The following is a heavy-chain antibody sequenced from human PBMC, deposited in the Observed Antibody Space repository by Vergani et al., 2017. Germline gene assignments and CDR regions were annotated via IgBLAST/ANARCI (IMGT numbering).Heavy chain of an antibody. V-gene: IGHV3-48*01. CDR3: AREVIYGDRDFDY. CDR1: GFTFSSHS. CDR2: ISGRSETI. D-gene: IGHD4-17*01. J-gene: IGHJ4*02. Sequence: EVQLVESGGGLVQPGGSLRLYCAASGFTFSSHSMNWVRQAPGKGLEWVSYISGRSETIYSADSVTGRFTISRDNAKNSLYLQMNSLRAEDTAVYYCAREVIYGDRDFDYWGQGTLVIVSS.